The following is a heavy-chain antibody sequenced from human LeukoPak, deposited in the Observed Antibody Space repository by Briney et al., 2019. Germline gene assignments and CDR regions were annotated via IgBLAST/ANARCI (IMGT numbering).Heavy chain of an antibody. CDR3: ARRAYTGYVFDS. Sequence: SETLSLTCTVSGDSISTYYWSWIRQPPGKGLEWIGYIYYSGTTNYNPSLKSRVTISVDTSKNQFSLKVNSVTAADTAMYYCARRAYTGYVFDSWGQGTLVTVSS. CDR2: IYYSGTT. CDR1: GDSISTYY. V-gene: IGHV4-59*08. D-gene: IGHD5-12*01. J-gene: IGHJ4*02.